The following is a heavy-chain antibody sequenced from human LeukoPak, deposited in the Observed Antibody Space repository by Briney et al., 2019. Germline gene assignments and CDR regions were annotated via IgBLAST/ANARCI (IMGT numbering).Heavy chain of an antibody. D-gene: IGHD3-3*01. V-gene: IGHV3-30-3*01. CDR2: ISYDGSNK. J-gene: IGHJ3*02. CDR3: AKGDFWSGRNFDAFDI. Sequence: GGSLRLSCAASGFTVSSNYMSWVRQAPGKGLEWVAVISYDGSNKYYADSVKGRFTISRDNSKNTLYLQMNSLRAEDTAVYYCAKGDFWSGRNFDAFDIWGQGTMVTVSS. CDR1: GFTVSSNY.